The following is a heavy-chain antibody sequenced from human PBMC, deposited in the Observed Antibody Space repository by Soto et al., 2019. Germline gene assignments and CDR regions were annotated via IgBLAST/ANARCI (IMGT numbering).Heavy chain of an antibody. Sequence: GASLKISCKGPGYSFTSYWISWVRQMPGKGLEWMGRIDPSDSYTNYSPSFQGHVTISADKSISTAYLQWSSLKASDTAMYYCARTLNSSSWWWYYYYGMDVWGQGTTVTVSS. CDR1: GYSFTSYW. CDR3: ARTLNSSSWWWYYYYGMDV. D-gene: IGHD6-13*01. V-gene: IGHV5-10-1*01. J-gene: IGHJ6*02. CDR2: IDPSDSYT.